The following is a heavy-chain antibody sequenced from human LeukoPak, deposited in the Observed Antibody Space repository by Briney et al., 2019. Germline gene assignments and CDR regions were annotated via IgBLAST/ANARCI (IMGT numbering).Heavy chain of an antibody. D-gene: IGHD6-19*01. Sequence: SETLSLTCTVSGYSISSGYYWGWIRQPPGKGLEWIGSIYHSGSTYYNPSLKSRVTISVDTSKNQFSLKLSSVTAADTAVYYCARDLVGVYASGWYYNWFDPWGQGTLVTVSS. J-gene: IGHJ5*02. CDR1: GYSISSGYY. CDR3: ARDLVGVYASGWYYNWFDP. CDR2: IYHSGST. V-gene: IGHV4-38-2*02.